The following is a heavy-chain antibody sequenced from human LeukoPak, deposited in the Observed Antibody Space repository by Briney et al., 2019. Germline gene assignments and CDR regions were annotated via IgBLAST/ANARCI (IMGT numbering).Heavy chain of an antibody. CDR1: GYSISSGYY. V-gene: IGHV4-38-2*01. CDR2: IYHSGST. CDR3: ARVGGYSYGSGAFDI. D-gene: IGHD5-18*01. Sequence: SETLSLTCAVSGYSISSGYYWGWIRQPPGKGLEWIGSIYHSGSTYYNPSLKSRVTISVGTSKNQFSLKLSSVTAADTAVYYCARVGGYSYGSGAFDIWGQGTMVTVSS. J-gene: IGHJ3*02.